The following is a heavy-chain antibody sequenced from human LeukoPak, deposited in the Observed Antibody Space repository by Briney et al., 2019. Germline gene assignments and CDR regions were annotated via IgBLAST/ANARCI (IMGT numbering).Heavy chain of an antibody. V-gene: IGHV4-34*01. Sequence: SETLSLTCAVYGGSFSGRYWSWIRQPPGKGLEWIGEINHSGNTNYNPSLKSRVTISVDTSKNQFSLKLSSVTAADTAVYYCACILRFIWGPGTMVTVSS. CDR2: INHSGNT. J-gene: IGHJ3*02. CDR1: GGSFSGRY. CDR3: ACILRFI. D-gene: IGHD3-3*01.